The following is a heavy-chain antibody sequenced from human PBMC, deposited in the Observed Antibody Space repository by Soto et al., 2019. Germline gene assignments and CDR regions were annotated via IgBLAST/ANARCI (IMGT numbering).Heavy chain of an antibody. CDR2: IYPGDSDT. V-gene: IGHV5-51*01. CDR3: ARAVTITGYYYYYYMDV. Sequence: HGESLKISCKGSGYSFTSYWIGWVRQMPGKGLEWMGIIYPGDSDTRYSPSFQGQVTISADKSISTAYLQWSSLKASDTAMYYCARAVTITGYYYYYYMDVWGKGTTVTVSS. D-gene: IGHD4-17*01. J-gene: IGHJ6*03. CDR1: GYSFTSYW.